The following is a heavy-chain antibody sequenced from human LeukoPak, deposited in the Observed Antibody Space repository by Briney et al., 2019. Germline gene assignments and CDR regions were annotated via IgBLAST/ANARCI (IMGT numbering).Heavy chain of an antibody. CDR2: ISWNSGSI. CDR1: GFTFDDYA. CDR3: ARSLRSPRYCIDDTCYFDY. V-gene: IGHV3-9*01. D-gene: IGHD2-15*01. Sequence: GGSLRLSCAASGFTFDDYAMHWVRQAPGKGLEWVSGISWNSGSIGYADSVKGRFTISRDNAKNSLYLQIDSLRVEDTAVYYCARSLRSPRYCIDDTCYFDYWGQGTLVTVSS. J-gene: IGHJ4*02.